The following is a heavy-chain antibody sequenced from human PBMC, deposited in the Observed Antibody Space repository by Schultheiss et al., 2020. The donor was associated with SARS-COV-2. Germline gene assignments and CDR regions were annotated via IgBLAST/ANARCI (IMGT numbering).Heavy chain of an antibody. CDR3: TRRGSSWYFGMDV. CDR2: ISGSGGST. V-gene: IGHV3-23*01. Sequence: GGSLRLSCAASGFTFSSYWMHWVRQAPGKGLVWVSTISGSGGSTYYADSVKGRFTISRDNSKNTLYLQMNSLRAEDTAVYYCTRRGSSWYFGMDVWGQGTTVTVAS. CDR1: GFTFSSYW. J-gene: IGHJ6*02. D-gene: IGHD6-13*01.